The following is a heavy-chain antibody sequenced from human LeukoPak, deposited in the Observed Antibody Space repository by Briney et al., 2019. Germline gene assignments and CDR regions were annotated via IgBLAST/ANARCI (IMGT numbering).Heavy chain of an antibody. CDR3: ARDIRGSSPDYYYYGMDV. V-gene: IGHV1-69*04. CDR1: GGTFSSNA. D-gene: IGHD6-6*01. CDR2: IIPILGIA. J-gene: IGHJ6*02. Sequence: SVKVSCKASGGTFSSNAISWVRQAPGQGLEGMGRIIPILGIANYAQKFQGRVTITADKSTSTAYMELSSLRSEDTAVYYCARDIRGSSPDYYYYGMDVWGQGTTVTVSS.